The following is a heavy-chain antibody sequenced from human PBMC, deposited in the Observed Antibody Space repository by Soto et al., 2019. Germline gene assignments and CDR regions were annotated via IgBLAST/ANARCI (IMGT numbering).Heavy chain of an antibody. CDR3: AKRESATTSHGGFDM. CDR2: IDYSGGDA. CDR1: GFIFSNAW. D-gene: IGHD1-26*01. V-gene: IGHV3-23*01. J-gene: IGHJ3*02. Sequence: QTGGSLRLSCAASGFIFSNAWINWVRQVPGKGLAWVSGIDYSGGDAYYADSVQGRFTISRDNSKNTLYLQMISLRAEDTAVYYCAKRESATTSHGGFDMWGQGTMVTVSS.